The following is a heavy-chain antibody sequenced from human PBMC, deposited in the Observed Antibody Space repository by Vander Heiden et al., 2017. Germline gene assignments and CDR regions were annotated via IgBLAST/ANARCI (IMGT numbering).Heavy chain of an antibody. CDR1: GGSFSGYS. CDR2: INHSGST. V-gene: IGHV4-34*01. Sequence: QVQLQQWGAGLLTPSETLSLTCAVYGGSFSGYSWGWIRQPPGKGLEWIGEINHSGSTNYNPSLKSRVTISVDTSKNQFSLKLSSVTAADTAVYYCARRPRNYYDSSGYYSNWFDPWGQGTLVTVSS. CDR3: ARRPRNYYDSSGYYSNWFDP. D-gene: IGHD3-22*01. J-gene: IGHJ5*02.